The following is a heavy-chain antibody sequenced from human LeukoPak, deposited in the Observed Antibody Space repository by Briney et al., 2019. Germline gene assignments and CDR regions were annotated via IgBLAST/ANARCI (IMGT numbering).Heavy chain of an antibody. D-gene: IGHD2-21*02. J-gene: IGHJ3*02. CDR2: ISAYNGNT. V-gene: IGHV1-18*04. Sequence: ASVKVSCKASGYTFTSYGVSWVGQAPGQGLEWMGWISAYNGNTNYAQKLQGRVTMTTDTSTSTAYMELRSLRSDDTAVYYCARDMHIVVVTAIDAFDIWGQGTMVTVSS. CDR3: ARDMHIVVVTAIDAFDI. CDR1: GYTFTSYG.